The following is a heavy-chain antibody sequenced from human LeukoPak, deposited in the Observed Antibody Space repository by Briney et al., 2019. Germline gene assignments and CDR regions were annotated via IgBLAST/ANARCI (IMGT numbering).Heavy chain of an antibody. J-gene: IGHJ4*02. CDR2: ISYDGSNK. CDR1: GFTFSSYP. CDR3: ARDRVGATDYFDY. D-gene: IGHD1-26*01. V-gene: IGHV3-30-3*01. Sequence: PGGSLRLSCAASGFTFSSYPMHWVRQAPGKGLEWVAVISYDGSNKYYADSVKGRFTISRDNSKNTLYLQMNSLRAEDTAVYYCARDRVGATDYFDYWGQGTLVTVSS.